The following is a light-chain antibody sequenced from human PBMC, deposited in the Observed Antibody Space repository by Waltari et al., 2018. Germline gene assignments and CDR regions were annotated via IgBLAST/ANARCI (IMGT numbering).Light chain of an antibody. CDR1: SGINVGTYR. CDR2: YKSDSDK. Sequence: QPVLTQPTSLSASPGASARFTCTLRSGINVGTYRIYWYQQKPGSLPRYPLRYKSDSDKQKGSGVPIRFSGSKDTSTNAGLLLISGLQSEDEADYYWAIWYSNTFVFGGGTKLTVL. CDR3: AIWYSNTFV. V-gene: IGLV5-39*01. J-gene: IGLJ2*01.